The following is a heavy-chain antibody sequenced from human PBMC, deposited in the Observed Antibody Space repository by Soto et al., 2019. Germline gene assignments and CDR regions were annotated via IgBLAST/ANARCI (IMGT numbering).Heavy chain of an antibody. CDR3: ARAYDSSGYYYWPFGY. CDR2: IIPIFGTA. CDR1: GGTXTSYA. D-gene: IGHD3-22*01. Sequence: SXKVSFKASGGTXTSYAIGLVRQAPGQGLEWIGGIIPIFGTANYAQKFQVRVTITADESTRKAYIELSSLRSDDTAVYHCARAYDSSGYYYWPFGYWGQRTLVTVSP. V-gene: IGHV1-69*13. J-gene: IGHJ4*02.